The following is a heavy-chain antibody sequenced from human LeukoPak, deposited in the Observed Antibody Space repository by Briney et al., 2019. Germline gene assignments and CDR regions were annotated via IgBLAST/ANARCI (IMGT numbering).Heavy chain of an antibody. CDR1: GGSISSYY. CDR2: IYYSGST. V-gene: IGHV4-59*05. J-gene: IGHJ4*02. CDR3: ARHSGGDQPEFDY. D-gene: IGHD1-14*01. Sequence: SETLSLTCTVSGGSISSYYWSWIRQPPGKGLEWIGSIYYSGSTYYNPSLKSRVTISVDTSKNQFSLKLSSVTAADTAVYYCARHSGGDQPEFDYWGQGTLVTVSS.